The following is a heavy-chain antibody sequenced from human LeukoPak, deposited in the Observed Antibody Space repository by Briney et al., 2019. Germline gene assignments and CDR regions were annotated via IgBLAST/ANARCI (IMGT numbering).Heavy chain of an antibody. Sequence: PSETLSLTCTVSGYSISRGYYWAWIRQSPGKGLEWIGNIYHSGSTYSNPSLKSRLTISVDTSKNQFSLKLSSVTAADTAVYYCARGSPPPGHYYYYYMDVWGKGTTVTIPS. V-gene: IGHV4-38-2*02. J-gene: IGHJ6*03. CDR2: IYHSGST. CDR1: GYSISRGYY. CDR3: ARGSPPPGHYYYYYMDV.